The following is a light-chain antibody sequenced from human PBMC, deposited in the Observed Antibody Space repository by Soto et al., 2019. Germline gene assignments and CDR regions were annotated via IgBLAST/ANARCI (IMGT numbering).Light chain of an antibody. CDR2: DAS. Sequence: IQMTQSPSTLSSSLGDRVTITCWASQSISSWLAWYQQKPGKAPKLLMYDASSLESGVPSRFSGSGSGTEFTLTISSLKTDDFATYYCQHYNSYPEAFGQGTKVDIK. CDR3: QHYNSYPEA. CDR1: QSISSW. V-gene: IGKV1-5*01. J-gene: IGKJ1*01.